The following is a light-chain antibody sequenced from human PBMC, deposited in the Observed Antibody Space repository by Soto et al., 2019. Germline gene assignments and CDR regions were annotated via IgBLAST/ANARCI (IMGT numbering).Light chain of an antibody. CDR1: ISNIESNF. Sequence: QSVLTQPPSVSAAPGQKVTISCSGSISNIESNFVSWYQQFPGSAPKLLIYDNNKRSSGIPDRFSGSKSGASATLGITGLQTGDGADYYCGTWDTSLRAWVFGGGTKLTVL. CDR2: DNN. J-gene: IGLJ3*02. V-gene: IGLV1-51*01. CDR3: GTWDTSLRAWV.